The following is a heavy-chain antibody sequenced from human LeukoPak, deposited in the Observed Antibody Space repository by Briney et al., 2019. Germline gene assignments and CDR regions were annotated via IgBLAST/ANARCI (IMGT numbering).Heavy chain of an antibody. CDR2: IRGDGSMT. J-gene: IGHJ4*02. CDR3: AKEVESYSRSYGAYFDD. V-gene: IGHV3-74*01. D-gene: IGHD1-26*01. CDR1: EFTFSAYW. Sequence: GGSLRLSCAASEFTFSAYWMHWVRQAPGKGLVWVSRIRGDGSMTNYADSVKGRFTISRDNSKNTLYLQMNSLRTEDTALYYCAKEVESYSRSYGAYFDDWGQGTLVTVSS.